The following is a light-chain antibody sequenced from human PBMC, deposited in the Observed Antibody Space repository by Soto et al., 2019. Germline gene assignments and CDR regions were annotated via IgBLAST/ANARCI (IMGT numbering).Light chain of an antibody. Sequence: QSALTQPASVSGSPGQSITISCTGTSSDVGGYNYVSWYQHHPGKAPKLMIHEVSNRPSGVSNRFSGSKSGNTASLTISGLQAEDEADYYCNSYTTISTWVFGGGTKLTVL. J-gene: IGLJ3*02. CDR1: SSDVGGYNY. CDR2: EVS. V-gene: IGLV2-14*01. CDR3: NSYTTISTWV.